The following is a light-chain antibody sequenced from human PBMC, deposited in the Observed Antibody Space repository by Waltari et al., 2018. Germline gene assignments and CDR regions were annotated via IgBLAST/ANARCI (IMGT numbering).Light chain of an antibody. CDR1: QSVSRA. CDR2: GAS. CDR3: QHYVRLPAT. Sequence: EIVLTQSPGILSLSPGERATFSCRASQSVSRALAWYQQKPGQAPRLLIDGASSRAAGIPDRFSGGGSGTDFSLTISRLEPEDFAVYYCQHYVRLPATFGQGTKVEIK. V-gene: IGKV3-20*01. J-gene: IGKJ1*01.